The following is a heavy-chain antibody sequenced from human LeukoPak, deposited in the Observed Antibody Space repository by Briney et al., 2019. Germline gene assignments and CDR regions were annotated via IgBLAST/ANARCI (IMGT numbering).Heavy chain of an antibody. CDR2: IYSGGST. V-gene: IGHV3-53*01. D-gene: IGHD2-21*01. CDR1: GGSFSGYY. Sequence: PSETLSLTCAVYGGSFSGYYWGWIRQPPGKGLERVSVIYSGGSTYYADSVRGRFTISRDNSKNTLYLQMNRLGVEDAALYYCAGAPVTSCRGAFCYPFDYWGQGILVTVSS. J-gene: IGHJ4*02. CDR3: AGAPVTSCRGAFCYPFDY.